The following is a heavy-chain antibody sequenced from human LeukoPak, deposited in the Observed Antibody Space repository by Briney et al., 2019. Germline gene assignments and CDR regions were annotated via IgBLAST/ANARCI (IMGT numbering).Heavy chain of an antibody. CDR2: IYPGDSDT. CDR3: ARHRSSWSEFDY. D-gene: IGHD6-13*01. V-gene: IGHV5-51*01. CDR1: EYSFTNYW. Sequence: PGESLKIACQGSEYSFTNYWIAWVRQMPGKGLEWMGIIYPGDSDTRYSPSFPGQVIISADKSISTAYLQWSSLKASDTAMYYCARHRSSWSEFDYWGQGTLVTVSS. J-gene: IGHJ4*02.